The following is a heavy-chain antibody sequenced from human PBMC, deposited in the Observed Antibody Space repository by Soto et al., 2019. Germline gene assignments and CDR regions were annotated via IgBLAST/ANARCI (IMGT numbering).Heavy chain of an antibody. D-gene: IGHD2-21*02. Sequence: EVQLLESGGGLVKPGGSLRLSCTASGFTFSDAWMSWVRQAPGEGLEWVGRIKSKADGGTTDYAAPVRGRFTISRDDSKNTLYLQMNSLKTEDTAVYYCTLHIVVVTAIYNYLVYWGQGTLVTVSS. CDR3: TLHIVVVTAIYNYLVY. CDR1: GFTFSDAW. V-gene: IGHV3-15*01. CDR2: IKSKADGGTT. J-gene: IGHJ4*02.